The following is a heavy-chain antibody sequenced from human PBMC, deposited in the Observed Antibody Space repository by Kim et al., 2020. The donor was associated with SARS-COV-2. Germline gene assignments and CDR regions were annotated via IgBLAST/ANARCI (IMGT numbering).Heavy chain of an antibody. CDR1: GFTFSTYW. D-gene: IGHD6-6*01. Sequence: GGSLRLSCAASGFTFSTYWMHWVRQAPGKGLVWVSRINTDGRTTNYADSVKGRFTISRDNAKNTLYLQMNSLRAEDTAVYYCYRQLGGMDVWGQGTTVTVSS. CDR2: INTDGRTT. J-gene: IGHJ6*02. V-gene: IGHV3-74*01. CDR3: YRQLGGMDV.